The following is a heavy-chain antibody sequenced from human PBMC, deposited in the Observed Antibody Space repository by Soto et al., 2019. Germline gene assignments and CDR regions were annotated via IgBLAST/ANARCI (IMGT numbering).Heavy chain of an antibody. CDR1: GYTFTSYA. J-gene: IGHJ5*02. CDR3: ARVYPNWFDP. Sequence: ASVKVSCKASGYTFTSYAMHWVRQATGQGLEWMGWISAYNGNTNYAQKLQGRVTMTTDTSTSTAYMELRSLRSDDTAVYYCARVYPNWFDPWGQGTLVTVSS. V-gene: IGHV1-18*01. CDR2: ISAYNGNT. D-gene: IGHD2-8*01.